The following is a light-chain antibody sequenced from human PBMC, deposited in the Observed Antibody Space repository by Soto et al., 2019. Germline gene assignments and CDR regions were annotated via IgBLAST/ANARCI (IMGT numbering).Light chain of an antibody. CDR3: QQYNNWPPRT. J-gene: IGKJ3*01. CDR2: GAS. Sequence: EIVMTQSPATLSVSPGERATLSCRASQSVSSNLAWYQQKPGQAPRLLIYGASTRATGIPARFSGSGSGTEFTLTISSLKSEDIAVYYYQQYNNWPPRTFGPGTKVDIK. CDR1: QSVSSN. V-gene: IGKV3-15*01.